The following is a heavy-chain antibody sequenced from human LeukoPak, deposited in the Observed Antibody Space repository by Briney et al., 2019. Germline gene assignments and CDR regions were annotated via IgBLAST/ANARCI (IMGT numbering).Heavy chain of an antibody. CDR3: ARSLWFGELLRPQVNFDY. J-gene: IGHJ4*02. D-gene: IGHD3-10*01. Sequence: GASVKVSCKASGGTFSSYAISWVRQAPGQGLEWMGRIIPIFGTANYAQKFQGRVTITADESTSTAYMELSSLRSEDTAVYYCARSLWFGELLRPQVNFDYWGQGTLVTVSS. CDR2: IIPIFGTA. V-gene: IGHV1-69*13. CDR1: GGTFSSYA.